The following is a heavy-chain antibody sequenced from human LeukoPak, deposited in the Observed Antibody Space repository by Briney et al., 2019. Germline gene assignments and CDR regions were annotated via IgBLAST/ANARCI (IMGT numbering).Heavy chain of an antibody. D-gene: IGHD3-9*01. CDR2: ISAYNGNT. Sequence: ASVKVSCKASGYTFTSYGISWVRQAPGQGREWMGWISAYNGNTNYAQKLQGRVTMTTDTSTSTAYMELRSLRSDHTAVYYCARGTTRGPQLRYFVRDAFDIWGQGTMVTVSS. V-gene: IGHV1-18*01. CDR3: ARGTTRGPQLRYFVRDAFDI. CDR1: GYTFTSYG. J-gene: IGHJ3*02.